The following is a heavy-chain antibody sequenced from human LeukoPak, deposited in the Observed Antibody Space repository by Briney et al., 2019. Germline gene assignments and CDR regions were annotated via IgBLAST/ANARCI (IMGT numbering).Heavy chain of an antibody. D-gene: IGHD3-10*01. Sequence: PSETLSLTCTVSGASSNSYYCNWFRQPPGKRLEWIGNIHYSGSAYYNPSLKSRIIISVDTSKNQFSLELSSVTAADTAVYYCARSRGSGMDVWGQGTTVTVSS. V-gene: IGHV4-59*01. CDR2: IHYSGSA. CDR1: GASSNSYY. J-gene: IGHJ6*02. CDR3: ARSRGSGMDV.